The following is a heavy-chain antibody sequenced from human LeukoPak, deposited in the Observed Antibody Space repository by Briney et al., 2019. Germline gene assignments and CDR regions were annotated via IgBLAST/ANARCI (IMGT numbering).Heavy chain of an antibody. J-gene: IGHJ6*03. D-gene: IGHD3-10*01. CDR3: ARDGSGNYYYYYMDV. V-gene: IGHV3-33*01. CDR1: GFTFSSYG. CDR2: IWYDGSNK. Sequence: PGGSLRLSCAASGFTFSSYGMHWVRQAPGKGLEWVAVIWYDGSNKYYADSVKGRFTISRDNSKNTLYLQMNSLRAGDTAVYYCARDGSGNYYYYYMDVWGKGTTVTVSS.